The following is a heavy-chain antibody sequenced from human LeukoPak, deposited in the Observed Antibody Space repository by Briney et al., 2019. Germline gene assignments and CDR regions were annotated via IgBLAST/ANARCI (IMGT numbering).Heavy chain of an antibody. Sequence: GGSLRLSCAASGFTFSSYAMSWVRQAPGKGLEWVSAISGSGGSTYYADSVKGRFTISRDNSKNTLYLQMNSLRAEDTAVHYCAKGTLNWNKYYFDYWGQGTLVTVSS. D-gene: IGHD1/OR15-1a*01. CDR2: ISGSGGST. CDR3: AKGTLNWNKYYFDY. V-gene: IGHV3-23*01. J-gene: IGHJ4*02. CDR1: GFTFSSYA.